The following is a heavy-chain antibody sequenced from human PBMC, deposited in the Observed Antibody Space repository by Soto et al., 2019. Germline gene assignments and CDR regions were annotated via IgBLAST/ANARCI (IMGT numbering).Heavy chain of an antibody. V-gene: IGHV3-33*01. J-gene: IGHJ6*02. Sequence: QVQLVESGGGVVQPGRSLRLSCAASGFTFSSYGMHWVRQAPGKGLEWVAVIWYDGSNKYYADSVKGRFTISRDNSKNTLYLQMNSLRAEDTAVYYCARDYAIAAAGKAYYYYYGMDVWGQGTTVTVSS. CDR2: IWYDGSNK. D-gene: IGHD6-13*01. CDR1: GFTFSSYG. CDR3: ARDYAIAAAGKAYYYYYGMDV.